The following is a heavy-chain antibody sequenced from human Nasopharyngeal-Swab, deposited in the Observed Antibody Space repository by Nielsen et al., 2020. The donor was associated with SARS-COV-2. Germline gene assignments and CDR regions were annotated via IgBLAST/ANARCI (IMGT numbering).Heavy chain of an antibody. CDR2: ISGYNGNT. J-gene: IGHJ4*02. CDR1: GYTFTSYS. V-gene: IGHV1-18*01. Sequence: ASVKVSCKASGYTFTSYSISWVRQAPGQGLELLGWISGYNGNTQDARDFLRRVTLTTDTSTSTVYLELRSLTSDDTAVYYCARDLFGTPPVAALDLWGQGTLVTVSS. CDR3: ARDLFGTPPVAALDL. D-gene: IGHD2-15*01.